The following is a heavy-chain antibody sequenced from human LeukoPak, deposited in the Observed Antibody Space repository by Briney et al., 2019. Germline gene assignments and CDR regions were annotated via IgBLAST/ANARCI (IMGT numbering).Heavy chain of an antibody. CDR2: ISSSSSYI. V-gene: IGHV3-21*01. CDR1: AFSFSDYS. D-gene: IGHD2-15*01. Sequence: GGSLRLSCAASAFSFSDYSMNWVRQAPGKGLEWVSSISSSSSYIYYADSVKGRFTISRDNAKNSLYLQMNSLRAEDTAVYYCARVSMVANFDYWGPGTLVTVSS. CDR3: ARVSMVANFDY. J-gene: IGHJ4*02.